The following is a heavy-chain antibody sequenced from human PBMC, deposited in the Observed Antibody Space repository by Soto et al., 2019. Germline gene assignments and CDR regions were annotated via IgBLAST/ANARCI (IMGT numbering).Heavy chain of an antibody. CDR1: GYTFTCYY. CDR3: ARDIVATSANYYYYSSGMDV. J-gene: IGHJ6*02. Sequence: ASVKVSCKASGYTFTCYYMHWVRQAPGQGLEWMGGINPNSGATNYAQKFQGRVTMTRDTSIDTAYMELSRLTDDDTAVYYCARDIVATSANYYYYSSGMDVWGQGTTVTVSS. D-gene: IGHD5-12*01. V-gene: IGHV1-2*02. CDR2: INPNSGAT.